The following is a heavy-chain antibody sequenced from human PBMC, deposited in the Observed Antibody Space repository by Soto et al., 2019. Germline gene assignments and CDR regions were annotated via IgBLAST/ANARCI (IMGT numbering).Heavy chain of an antibody. V-gene: IGHV4-31*11. Sequence: QVQLQESGPGLVRPSQTLSLTCDVSGGSLSSGGYYWNWIRQHPGKGLEWIGYIYYRGSTHYNPSLKSRVTISVDPPKNQFSLKLSSVTAADTAVYYCARERRGGTYYYLAGSRRDAFDIWGQGTMVTVSS. CDR3: ARERRGGTYYYLAGSRRDAFDI. J-gene: IGHJ3*02. CDR2: IYYRGST. D-gene: IGHD3-10*01. CDR1: GGSLSSGGYY.